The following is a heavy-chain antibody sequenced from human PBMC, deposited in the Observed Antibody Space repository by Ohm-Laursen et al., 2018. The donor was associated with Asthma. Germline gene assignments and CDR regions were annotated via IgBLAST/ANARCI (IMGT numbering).Heavy chain of an antibody. Sequence: SSVKVSCKASGGTFSSYAISWVRQAPGHGLEWMGGIIPIFGTANYAQKLQGGVTITADESPSTAYMKLSSLRSEDTAVYYCARPYDSGGYYLDYYYGMDVWGQGTTVTVSS. J-gene: IGHJ6*02. CDR2: IIPIFGTA. CDR1: GGTFSSYA. V-gene: IGHV1-69*01. D-gene: IGHD3-22*01. CDR3: ARPYDSGGYYLDYYYGMDV.